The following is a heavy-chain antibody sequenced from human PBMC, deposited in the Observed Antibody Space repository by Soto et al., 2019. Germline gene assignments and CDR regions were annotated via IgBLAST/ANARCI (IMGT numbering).Heavy chain of an antibody. CDR1: GYSFTTYG. CDR2: ISPYTGKT. V-gene: IGHV1-18*04. J-gene: IGHJ4*02. D-gene: IGHD3-9*01. CDR3: ARDRDYDILTGPDY. Sequence: ASVKVSCKASGYSFTTYGISWVRQAPGQGLEWMGWISPYTGKTNYAQKLQGRVTMTTDTSTSTAYMDLRSLRSDDTAVYYCARDRDYDILTGPDYWGQGTLVTVSS.